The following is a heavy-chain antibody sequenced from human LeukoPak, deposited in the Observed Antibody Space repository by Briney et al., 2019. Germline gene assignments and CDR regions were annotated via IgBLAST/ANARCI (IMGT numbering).Heavy chain of an antibody. CDR3: AKPTGEGLAYCGDNCIVYFQH. D-gene: IGHD2-21*02. CDR2: MNGCCGRT. J-gene: IGHJ1*01. CDR1: GFAFSRYA. Sequence: GVSLRLSCAASGFAFSRYAMNWVRQAPGKGLEWVSVMNGCCGRTLYADSVKGRFTISRDNPKYTLYLQMNSLRAEDTAVYYCAKPTGEGLAYCGDNCIVYFQHWGQGTLVTVSS. V-gene: IGHV3-23*01.